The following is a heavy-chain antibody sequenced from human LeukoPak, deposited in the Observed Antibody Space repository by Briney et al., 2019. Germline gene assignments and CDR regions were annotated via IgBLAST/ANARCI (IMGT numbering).Heavy chain of an antibody. V-gene: IGHV4-59*07. CDR1: GGSISNYY. D-gene: IGHD6-19*01. J-gene: IGHJ3*02. Sequence: SDTLSLTCTVSGGSISNYYWSWIRQPPGKGLEWMGYIYYSGSTNYNPSLKSRVTISVDTSKNQFSLKLSSVTAADTAVYYCARYSSGWYYAFDIWGQGTMVTVSS. CDR2: IYYSGST. CDR3: ARYSSGWYYAFDI.